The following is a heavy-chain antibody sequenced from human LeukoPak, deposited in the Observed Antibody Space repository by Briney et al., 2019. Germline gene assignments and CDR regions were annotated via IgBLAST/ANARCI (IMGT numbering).Heavy chain of an antibody. CDR2: ISWNSGSI. V-gene: IGHV3-9*01. CDR3: AKDMYGVRGVIDY. J-gene: IGHJ4*02. D-gene: IGHD3-10*01. CDR1: GFTFDDYA. Sequence: GGSLRLSCAASGFTFDDYAMHWVRQAPGKGLEWVSGISWNSGSIGYADSVKGPFTISRDNAKNSLYLQMNSLRAEDTALYYCAKDMYGVRGVIDYWGQGTLVTVSS.